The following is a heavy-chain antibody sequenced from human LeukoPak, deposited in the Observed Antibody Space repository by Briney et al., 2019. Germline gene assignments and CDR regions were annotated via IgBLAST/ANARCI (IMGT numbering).Heavy chain of an antibody. CDR2: MNPNSGNT. CDR3: ARDLGSTSCLDY. CDR1: GYTFTSYD. J-gene: IGHJ4*02. D-gene: IGHD2-2*01. Sequence: ASVKVSCKASGYTFTSYDINWVRQATGQGLEWMGWMNPNSGNTGYAQKFQGRVTMTRNTSISTAYMELSSLRSEDTAVYYCARDLGSTSCLDYWGQGTLVTVSS. V-gene: IGHV1-8*01.